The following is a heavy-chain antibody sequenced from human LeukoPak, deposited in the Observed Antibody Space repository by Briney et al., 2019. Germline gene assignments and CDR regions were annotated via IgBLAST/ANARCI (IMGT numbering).Heavy chain of an antibody. CDR2: INHSGST. J-gene: IGHJ6*03. CDR1: GGSFSGYY. CDR3: ARDLAPQWLGYYYYYYMDV. Sequence: SETLSLTCAVYGGSFSGYYWSWIRQPPGKGLEWIGEINHSGSTNYNPSLKSRVTISVDTSKNQFSLKLSSVTAADTAVYYCARDLAPQWLGYYYYYYMDVWGKGTTVTVSS. V-gene: IGHV4-34*01. D-gene: IGHD6-19*01.